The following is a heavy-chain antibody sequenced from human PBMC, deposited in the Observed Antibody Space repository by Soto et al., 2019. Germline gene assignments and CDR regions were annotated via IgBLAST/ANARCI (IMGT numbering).Heavy chain of an antibody. CDR3: VRVDKQLGTTFFDH. J-gene: IGHJ4*02. Sequence: PWGPHRLWCAASGDMCIDLCIRCILQRQGKGLEWVGRGRNRVYSYSTEYAASVKGRFTISRDDSRNSAYLQMNSLKTEDTAVYYCVRVDKQLGTTFFDHWGQGILVTVSS. CDR1: GDMCIDLC. V-gene: IGHV3-72*01. CDR2: GRNRVYSYST. D-gene: IGHD1-1*01.